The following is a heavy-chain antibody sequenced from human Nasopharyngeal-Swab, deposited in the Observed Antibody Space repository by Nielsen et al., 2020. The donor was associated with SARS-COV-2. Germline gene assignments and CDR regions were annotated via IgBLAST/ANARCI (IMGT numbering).Heavy chain of an antibody. D-gene: IGHD2-15*01. Sequence: VRQAPGKGREWVAVIWYDGSNKYYADSVKGRFTISRDNSKNTLYLQMNSLRAEDTAVYYCARAKVVVLAASDYWGQGTPVTVSS. V-gene: IGHV3-33*01. CDR2: IWYDGSNK. J-gene: IGHJ4*01. CDR3: ARAKVVVLAASDY.